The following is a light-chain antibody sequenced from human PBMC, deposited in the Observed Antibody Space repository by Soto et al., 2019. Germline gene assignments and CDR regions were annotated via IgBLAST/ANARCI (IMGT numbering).Light chain of an antibody. CDR3: SSYTTSTTVP. CDR2: EVF. V-gene: IGLV2-14*01. CDR1: NSDIGVYNY. J-gene: IGLJ2*01. Sequence: QSALTQPASVSGSLGQSITISCTGTNSDIGVYNYVSWYQQHPGKAPRLIIYEVFNRPSGISHRFSGSKSGNTASLTISGLLTEDEADYYCSSYTTSTTVPFDGGTKVTVL.